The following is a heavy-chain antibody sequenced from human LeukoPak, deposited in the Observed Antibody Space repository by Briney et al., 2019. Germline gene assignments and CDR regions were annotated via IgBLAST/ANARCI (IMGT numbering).Heavy chain of an antibody. CDR3: ARSPHGVVVPAAYYYYYYMDV. CDR1: GYSFSDNY. Sequence: GASVKVSCKASGYSFSDNYMHWVRQAPGQGLEWMGWINPNSGGTNYAQKFQGRVTMTRDTSISTAYMELSRLRSDDTAVYYCARSPHGVVVPAAYYYYYYMDVWGKGTTVTVSS. J-gene: IGHJ6*03. CDR2: INPNSGGT. V-gene: IGHV1-2*02. D-gene: IGHD2-2*01.